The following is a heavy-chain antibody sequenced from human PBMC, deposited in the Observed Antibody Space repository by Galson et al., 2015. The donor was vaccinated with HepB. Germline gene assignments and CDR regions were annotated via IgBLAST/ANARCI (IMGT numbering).Heavy chain of an antibody. Sequence: SETLSLTCSVSGGSISGNNYYWGWIRQPPGKGLGWIGNIYYSGSTYYNPSLKSRVTISVDTSKNQFSLKLTSVTAADTAVYYCARDSGGFNDFWSGAFDYW. CDR1: GGSISGNNYY. J-gene: IGHJ4*01. V-gene: IGHV4-39*07. CDR3: ARDSGGFNDFWSGAFDY. D-gene: IGHD3-3*01. CDR2: IYYSGST.